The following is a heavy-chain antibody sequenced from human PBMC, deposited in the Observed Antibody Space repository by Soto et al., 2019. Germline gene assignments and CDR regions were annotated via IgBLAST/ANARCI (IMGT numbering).Heavy chain of an antibody. D-gene: IGHD3-10*01. CDR1: GFTFSSHS. V-gene: IGHV3-30-3*01. J-gene: IGHJ4*02. Sequence: QVQLVESGGGVVQPGSSLRLSCAASGFTFSSHSIQWVRQAPGKGLEWVAVISYDGSIKYYADSVKGRFTISRDNSKNTAYLQMNSLRAEDTAVFYCAREWSTSGDFDYWGQGTLVIVSS. CDR3: AREWSTSGDFDY. CDR2: ISYDGSIK.